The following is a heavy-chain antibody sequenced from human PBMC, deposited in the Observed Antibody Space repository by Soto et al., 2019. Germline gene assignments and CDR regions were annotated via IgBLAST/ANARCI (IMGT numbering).Heavy chain of an antibody. Sequence: SVKVSCKASGGTFSSYAISWVRQAPGQGLEWMGGIIPIFGTANYAQKFQGRVTITADKSTSTAYMELSSLRSEDTAVYYWARGAVTSTYYYYYGMDVWGQGTTVTLS. D-gene: IGHD6-19*01. CDR1: GGTFSSYA. CDR2: IIPIFGTA. V-gene: IGHV1-69*06. CDR3: ARGAVTSTYYYYYGMDV. J-gene: IGHJ6*02.